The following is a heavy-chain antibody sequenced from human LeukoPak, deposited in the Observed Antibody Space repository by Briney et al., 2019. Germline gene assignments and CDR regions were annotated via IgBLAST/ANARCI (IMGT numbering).Heavy chain of an antibody. CDR1: GFTFSSYA. D-gene: IGHD6-19*01. Sequence: GGSLRLSCAASGFTFSSYAMHWVRQAPGKGLEWVAVISYDGSNKYYADSVKGRFTISRDNSKNTLYLQMNSLRAEDTAVYYCARDLIAVAGTDYWGQGTLVTVSS. V-gene: IGHV3-30-3*01. CDR3: ARDLIAVAGTDY. CDR2: ISYDGSNK. J-gene: IGHJ4*02.